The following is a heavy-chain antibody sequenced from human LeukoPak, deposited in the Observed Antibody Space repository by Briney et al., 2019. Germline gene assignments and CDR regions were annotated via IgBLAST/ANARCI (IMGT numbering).Heavy chain of an antibody. CDR2: ISYDGSNK. D-gene: IGHD1-1*01. J-gene: IGHJ4*02. V-gene: IGHV3-30-3*01. CDR1: GFSLSSYA. CDR3: ARARRKSGQLIDY. Sequence: PGRSLRLSCAASGFSLSSYAMHWVRQAPGKGLEWVTFISYDGSNKYYTDSVKGRFTISRDNSKNTLYLQMNSLRAEDTAVYYCARARRKSGQLIDYWGQGTLVTVSS.